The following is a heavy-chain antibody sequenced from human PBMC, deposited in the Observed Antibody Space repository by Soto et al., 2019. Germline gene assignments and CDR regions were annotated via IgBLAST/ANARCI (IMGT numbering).Heavy chain of an antibody. Sequence: QVQLVQSGAEVKKPGASVKVSCKASGYTFTSYGISWVRQAPGQGLEWMGWISAYNGDTNYAQKVQGRVTMTTETSTSTAYMELRSLRSDDTAVYYCAREGGSFYNYFHYGTGVWGQGTTVTVSS. CDR3: AREGGSFYNYFHYGTGV. CDR2: ISAYNGDT. D-gene: IGHD3-10*01. V-gene: IGHV1-18*01. CDR1: GYTFTSYG. J-gene: IGHJ6*02.